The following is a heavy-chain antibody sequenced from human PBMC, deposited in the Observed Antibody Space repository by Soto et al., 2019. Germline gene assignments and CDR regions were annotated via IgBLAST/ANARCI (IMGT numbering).Heavy chain of an antibody. Sequence: EVQLVQSGAEVKKPGESLRISCKGSGYIFSNYWISWVRQMPGKGLEWMGRIDPSDSYIHYSPSFQGYVTISAGKSPNTASLQWGSLKSSDTAIYSFGRARGGGTGPFYYWGQGTPVTVSS. CDR2: IDPSDSYI. CDR3: GRARGGGTGPFYY. D-gene: IGHD3-16*01. J-gene: IGHJ4*02. CDR1: GYIFSNYW. V-gene: IGHV5-10-1*03.